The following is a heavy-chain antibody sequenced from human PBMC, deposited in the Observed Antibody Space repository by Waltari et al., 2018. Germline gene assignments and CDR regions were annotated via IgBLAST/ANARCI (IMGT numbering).Heavy chain of an antibody. CDR2: INHSGST. CDR3: ARGTIQLWLKATGRFDY. Sequence: QVQLQQWGAGLLKPSETLSLTCAVYGGSFSGYYWSWIRQPPGKGLEWIGEINHSGSTNYNPSLKSLVTISVDTSKNQFSLKLSSVTAADTAVYYCARGTIQLWLKATGRFDYWGQGTLVTVSS. V-gene: IGHV4-34*01. D-gene: IGHD5-18*01. CDR1: GGSFSGYY. J-gene: IGHJ4*02.